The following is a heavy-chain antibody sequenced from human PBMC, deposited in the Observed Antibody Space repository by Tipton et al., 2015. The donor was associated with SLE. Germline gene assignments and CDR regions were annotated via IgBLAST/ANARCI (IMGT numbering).Heavy chain of an antibody. Sequence: TLSLTCAVSGGSIRSSNWWSWVRQPPGKGLEWIGEIHHSGSINSNPSLKSRVTISVDKSKNQFSLKLSSVTVADTAVYYCAKDYNHDNADYNWGQGTLVIVSS. J-gene: IGHJ4*02. CDR1: GGSIRSSNW. D-gene: IGHD4-17*01. V-gene: IGHV4-4*02. CDR3: AKDYNHDNADYN. CDR2: IHHSGSI.